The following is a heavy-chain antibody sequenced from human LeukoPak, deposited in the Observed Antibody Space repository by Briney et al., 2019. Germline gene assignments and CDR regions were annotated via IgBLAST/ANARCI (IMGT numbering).Heavy chain of an antibody. CDR2: IIPIFGTA. J-gene: IGHJ3*02. D-gene: IGHD3-3*01. CDR1: GGTFSSYA. Sequence: GASVKVSCKAPGGTFSSYAISWVRQAPGQGLEWMGGIIPIFGTANYAQKFQGRVTITADESTSTAYMELSSLRSEDTAVYYCARGGIFGVVIPLDIWGQGTMVTVSS. V-gene: IGHV1-69*13. CDR3: ARGGIFGVVIPLDI.